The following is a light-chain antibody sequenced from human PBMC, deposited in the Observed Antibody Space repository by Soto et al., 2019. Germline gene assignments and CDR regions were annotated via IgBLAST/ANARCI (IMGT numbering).Light chain of an antibody. Sequence: IVLTQSPVTLSLSPGETATHSCRASQTGDSRYLAWYQQKRGQAPRLLIYAASSRASGVPDRFSGSGSGTDFTLTIRRLEPEDFAVYYCQQYDSTVWTFGQGTKVDI. CDR2: AAS. V-gene: IGKV3-20*01. CDR3: QQYDSTVWT. J-gene: IGKJ1*01. CDR1: QTGDSRY.